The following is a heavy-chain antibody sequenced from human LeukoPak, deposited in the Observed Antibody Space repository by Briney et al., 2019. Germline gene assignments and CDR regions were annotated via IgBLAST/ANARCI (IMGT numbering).Heavy chain of an antibody. CDR3: TREFAQYYYDSSGYSAFDY. D-gene: IGHD3-22*01. Sequence: GGSLRLSCTASGFTFGDYAMSWFRQAPGKGLEWVGFIRSKAYGGTTEYAASVKGRFTISRDDSKSIAYLQMNSLKTEDTAVYYCTREFAQYYYDSSGYSAFDYWGQGTLVTVSS. J-gene: IGHJ4*02. V-gene: IGHV3-49*03. CDR2: IRSKAYGGTT. CDR1: GFTFGDYA.